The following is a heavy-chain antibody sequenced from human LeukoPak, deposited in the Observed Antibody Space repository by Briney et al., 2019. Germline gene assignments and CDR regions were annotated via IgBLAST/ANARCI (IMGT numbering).Heavy chain of an antibody. CDR1: GVTFSSYD. Sequence: GGSLRLSCAASGVTFSSYDMNWGCQGPGQGMGWVSYISSSGSTRYYAASMKSRFTISKDITKNSLYLQMNSLRAEDTAVYYCARERWSSCWLDFDYWGQGTLVTVSS. CDR2: ISSSGSTR. V-gene: IGHV3-48*03. D-gene: IGHD6-19*01. CDR3: ARERWSSCWLDFDY. J-gene: IGHJ4*02.